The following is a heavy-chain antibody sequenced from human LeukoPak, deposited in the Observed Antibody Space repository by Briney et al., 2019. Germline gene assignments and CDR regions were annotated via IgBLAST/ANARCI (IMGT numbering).Heavy chain of an antibody. CDR3: ARRAHYYDSSGLVNWFDP. J-gene: IGHJ5*02. Sequence: KPSETLSLTCAVYGGSFSGYYWSWIRQPPGKGLEWIGEINHSGSTNYNPSLKSRVTISVDTSKNQFSLKLSSVTAADTAVYYCARRAHYYDSSGLVNWFDPWGQGTLVTVSS. D-gene: IGHD3-22*01. V-gene: IGHV4-34*01. CDR1: GGSFSGYY. CDR2: INHSGST.